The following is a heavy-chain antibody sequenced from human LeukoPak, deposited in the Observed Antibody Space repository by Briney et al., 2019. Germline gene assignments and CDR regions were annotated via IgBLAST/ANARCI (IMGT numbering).Heavy chain of an antibody. D-gene: IGHD3-10*01. CDR3: ARGRLWEFYFDY. Sequence: PSETLSLTCAVYGGSFSGYYWSWIRQPPGKGLEWIGEINHSGSTNYNPSLKSRVTISVDTSKNQFSLKLSSVTAAATAVYYCARGRLWEFYFDYWGQGTLVTVSS. J-gene: IGHJ4*02. CDR1: GGSFSGYY. CDR2: INHSGST. V-gene: IGHV4-34*01.